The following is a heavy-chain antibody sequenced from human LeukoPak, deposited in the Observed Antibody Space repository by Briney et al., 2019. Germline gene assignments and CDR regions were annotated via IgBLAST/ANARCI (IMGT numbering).Heavy chain of an antibody. Sequence: GGSLRLSCAASGFTFSSYWMSWVRQAPGEGLEWVANIKQDGSEKYYVDSVKGRFTISRDNAKNSLYLQMNSLRAEDTAVYYCAREWDTDYGGSLDYWGQGTLVTVSS. CDR1: GFTFSSYW. J-gene: IGHJ4*02. CDR2: IKQDGSEK. D-gene: IGHD4-23*01. CDR3: AREWDTDYGGSLDY. V-gene: IGHV3-7*01.